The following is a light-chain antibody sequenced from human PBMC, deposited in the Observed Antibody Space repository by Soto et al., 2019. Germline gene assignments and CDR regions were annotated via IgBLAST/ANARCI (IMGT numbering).Light chain of an antibody. CDR1: QSISSK. CDR2: GAS. J-gene: IGKJ5*01. Sequence: EIVMTQSPATLSVSPGEIATLSCRASQSISSKVGWYQQKPGQAPRVLIYGASTRATGVPPRFSGRGSGTELTLTISSLQSEDFAVYYCQQYNIWSSITFGQWTRLEIK. V-gene: IGKV3-15*01. CDR3: QQYNIWSSIT.